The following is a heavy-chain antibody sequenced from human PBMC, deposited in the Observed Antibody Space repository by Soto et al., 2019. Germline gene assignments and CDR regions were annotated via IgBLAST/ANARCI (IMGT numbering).Heavy chain of an antibody. CDR1: GGSISRGDYY. V-gene: IGHV4-30-4*01. D-gene: IGHD4-17*01. CDR3: ASSFYGGNSEVDY. CDR2: IYYSGST. J-gene: IGHJ4*02. Sequence: QVQLQESGPGLVKPSQTLSLTCTVSGGSISRGDYYWSWIRQPPGKGLEWIGYIYYSGSTYYNPSLKSRVTISVDTSKNQFSLKLSSVTAAYTAVYYCASSFYGGNSEVDYWGQGTLVTVSS.